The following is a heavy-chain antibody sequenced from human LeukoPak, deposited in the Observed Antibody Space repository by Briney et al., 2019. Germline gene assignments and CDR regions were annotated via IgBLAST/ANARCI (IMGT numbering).Heavy chain of an antibody. J-gene: IGHJ3*02. Sequence: GASVKVSCKASGYTFTSYDISWVRQAPGQGLEWMGGIIPIFGTANYAQKFQGRVTITADESTSTAYMELSSLRSEDTAVYYCASNTPRGLRGGYAFDIWGQGTMVTVSS. V-gene: IGHV1-69*13. CDR3: ASNTPRGLRGGYAFDI. CDR2: IIPIFGTA. CDR1: GYTFTSYD. D-gene: IGHD3-10*01.